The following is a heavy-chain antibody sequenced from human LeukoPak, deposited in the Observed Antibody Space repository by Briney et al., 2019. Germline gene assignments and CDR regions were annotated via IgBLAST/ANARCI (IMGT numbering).Heavy chain of an antibody. Sequence: PGASVKVSCKASGYTFTGYYMHWVRQAPGQGLEWMGWINPNSGGTNYAQKFQGRVTMTRDTSISTAYMELSRLRSDDTAFYYCARNSRVASTSGLNYWGQGTLVTVSS. D-gene: IGHD4-23*01. J-gene: IGHJ4*02. CDR2: INPNSGGT. V-gene: IGHV1-2*02. CDR3: ARNSRVASTSGLNY. CDR1: GYTFTGYY.